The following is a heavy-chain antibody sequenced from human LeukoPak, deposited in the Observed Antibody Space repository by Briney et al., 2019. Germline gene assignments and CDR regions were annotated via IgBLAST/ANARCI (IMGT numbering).Heavy chain of an antibody. CDR1: GFTFSSYA. CDR3: ARGKGIAVSSFDS. CDR2: ISGSGTST. V-gene: IGHV3-23*01. J-gene: IGHJ4*02. D-gene: IGHD6-19*01. Sequence: GGSLRLSCAASGFTFSSYAMSWVRQAPGKGLEWVSGISGSGTSTYYADSVKGRFTISRDNSKNTMSLQMNSPRAEDTALYYCARGKGIAVSSFDSWGQGTLVTVSS.